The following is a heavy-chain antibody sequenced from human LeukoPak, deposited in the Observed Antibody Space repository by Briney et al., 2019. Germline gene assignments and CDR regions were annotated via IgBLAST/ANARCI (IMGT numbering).Heavy chain of an antibody. CDR1: GFTFSSYG. CDR2: ISYDGSNK. Sequence: PGGSLRLSCAASGFTFSSYGMHWVRQAPGKGLEWVAVISYDGSNKYYADSVKGRFTISRDNSKNTLYLQMNSLRAEDTAVYYCAKGPDSSGYYFDYWGQGTLVTVSS. J-gene: IGHJ4*02. D-gene: IGHD3-22*01. CDR3: AKGPDSSGYYFDY. V-gene: IGHV3-30*18.